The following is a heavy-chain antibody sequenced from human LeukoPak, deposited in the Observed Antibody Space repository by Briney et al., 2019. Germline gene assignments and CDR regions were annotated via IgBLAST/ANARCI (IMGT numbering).Heavy chain of an antibody. CDR1: GGSVSSSNHC. J-gene: IGHJ4*02. D-gene: IGHD4-17*01. CDR3: VRHSVGENYGDFEY. V-gene: IGHV4-39*01. CDR2: IYYTGST. Sequence: PSETLSLTCSVSGGSVSSSNHCWGWIRQPPGKGLEWIASIYYTGSTNNNPSLKNRVTMSVDTSKNQFSLRVNSVTAADTAVYYCVRHSVGENYGDFEYWGQGTLVTVSS.